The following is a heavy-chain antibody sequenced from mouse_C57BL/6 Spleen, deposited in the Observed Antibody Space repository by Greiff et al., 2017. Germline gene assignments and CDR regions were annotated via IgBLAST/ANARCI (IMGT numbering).Heavy chain of an antibody. J-gene: IGHJ2*01. CDR3: ARVYYDYDGGVDY. CDR1: GFNIKNTY. CDR2: IDPANGHT. D-gene: IGHD2-4*01. V-gene: IGHV14-3*01. Sequence: VQLQQSVAELVRPGASVKLSCTASGFNIKNTYMHWVKQRPEQGLEWIGRIDPANGHTTYAPKFQGKATITADTSSNTAYLQLSSLTSGDTAIYYCARVYYDYDGGVDYWGQGTTLTVSS.